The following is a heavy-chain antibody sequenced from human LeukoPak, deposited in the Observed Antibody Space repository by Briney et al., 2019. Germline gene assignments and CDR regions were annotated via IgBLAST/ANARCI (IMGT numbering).Heavy chain of an antibody. CDR1: GGSISSGTYY. V-gene: IGHV4-31*03. D-gene: IGHD4-17*01. Sequence: SETLSLTCTVSGGSISSGTYYWTWIRQHPVKGLEWIGYFLYSGSTLYNPSLKSRVTMSLDSSENQFSLKMTSVTAADTAMYYCARDHPLRSVDYWGQGTLVTVSS. CDR2: FLYSGST. J-gene: IGHJ4*02. CDR3: ARDHPLRSVDY.